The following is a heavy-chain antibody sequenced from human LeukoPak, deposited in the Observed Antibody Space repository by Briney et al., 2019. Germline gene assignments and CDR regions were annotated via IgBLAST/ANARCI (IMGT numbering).Heavy chain of an antibody. V-gene: IGHV4-39*07. J-gene: IGHJ4*02. CDR1: GGSISSSSYY. CDR2: IYYSGST. D-gene: IGHD5-18*01. CDR3: ARAVTGTAMVTDFDY. Sequence: SETLSLTCTVSGGSISSSSYYWGWIRQPPGKGLEWIGSIYYSGSTYYNPSLKSRVTISVDTSKNQFSLKLSSVTAADTAVYYCARAVTGTAMVTDFDYWGQGTLVTVFS.